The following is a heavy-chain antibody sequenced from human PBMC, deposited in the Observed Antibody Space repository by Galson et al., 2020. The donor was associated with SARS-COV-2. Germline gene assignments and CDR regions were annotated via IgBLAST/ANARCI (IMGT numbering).Heavy chain of an antibody. J-gene: IGHJ5*02. V-gene: IGHV3-33*01. CDR3: ARDSGGCSTHGCIGWFDP. Sequence: GGSLRLSCAASGFTFSSYGMHWVRQAPGKGLEWVAVIWYDGSTKYYADSVKGRFTISRDNSKNTLYLQMTSLRAEDTAVYYCARDSGGCSTHGCIGWFDPWGQGTLVTVSS. CDR1: GFTFSSYG. D-gene: IGHD3-10*01. CDR2: IWYDGSTK.